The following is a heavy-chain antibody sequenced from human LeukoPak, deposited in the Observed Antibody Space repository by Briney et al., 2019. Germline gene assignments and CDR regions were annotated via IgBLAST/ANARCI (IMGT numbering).Heavy chain of an antibody. V-gene: IGHV3-21*01. CDR1: GFTFSSYS. Sequence: GGSLRLSCAASGFTFSSYSMNWVRQAPGKGLEWVSSISSSSSYIYYADSVKGRFTISRDNAKNSLYLQMNSLRAEDTAVYYCARVTSIAAAGVFDYWGQGTLVTVSS. J-gene: IGHJ4*02. D-gene: IGHD6-13*01. CDR3: ARVTSIAAAGVFDY. CDR2: ISSSSSYI.